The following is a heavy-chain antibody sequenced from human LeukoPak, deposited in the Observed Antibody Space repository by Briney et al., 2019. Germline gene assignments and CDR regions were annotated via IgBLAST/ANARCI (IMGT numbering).Heavy chain of an antibody. CDR1: GYTLTELS. CDR2: FDPEDGET. CDR3: ATDLYYYDSLAFSSHDDAFDI. D-gene: IGHD3-22*01. J-gene: IGHJ3*02. V-gene: IGHV1-24*01. Sequence: ASVKVSCKVSGYTLTELSMHWVRQAPGKGLEWMGGFDPEDGETIYAQKFQGRVTMTEDTSTDTAYVELSSLRSEDTAVYYCATDLYYYDSLAFSSHDDAFDIWGQGTMVTVSS.